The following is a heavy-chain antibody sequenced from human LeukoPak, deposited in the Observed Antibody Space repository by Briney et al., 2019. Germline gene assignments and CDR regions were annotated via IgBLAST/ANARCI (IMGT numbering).Heavy chain of an antibody. D-gene: IGHD3-22*01. CDR2: IYGDGRT. V-gene: IGHV3-66*01. J-gene: IGHJ4*02. CDR1: GFSVSNNY. Sequence: PGGSLRLSCVVSGFSVSNNYIIWVRQAPGNGLERVSVIYGDGRTSHSASVRGRFTISRDNSKNIVSLQMNNLRAEDTAVYYCARDGRGDYYDSSGYTNDYWGQGTLVTVSS. CDR3: ARDGRGDYYDSSGYTNDY.